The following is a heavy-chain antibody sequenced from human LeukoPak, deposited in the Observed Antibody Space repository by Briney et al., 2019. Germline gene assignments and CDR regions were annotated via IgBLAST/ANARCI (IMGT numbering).Heavy chain of an antibody. Sequence: GGSLRLSCAVSGFTLSNYWMHWVRQAPGMGLVWVSRSTSDLSTKTYADPVKGRFTISRDNAKSTLYLQMNSLRIEDTAVYYCARGPQRGAAANYYPMDVWGQGTTVTVSS. CDR2: STSDLSTK. J-gene: IGHJ6*02. CDR3: ARGPQRGAAANYYPMDV. D-gene: IGHD2-2*01. CDR1: GFTLSNYW. V-gene: IGHV3-74*01.